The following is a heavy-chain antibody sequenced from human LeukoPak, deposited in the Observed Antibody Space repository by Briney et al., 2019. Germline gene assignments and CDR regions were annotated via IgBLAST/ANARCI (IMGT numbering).Heavy chain of an antibody. CDR3: ARVEDYDILTGFDY. J-gene: IGHJ4*02. D-gene: IGHD3-9*01. CDR2: IKTDGSIT. Sequence: GGSLRLSCAASGFSFSVYWMHWVRQAPGKGPVWVSRIKTDGSITDYADFVKGRFTISRDNAKNSLYLQMNSLRAEDTAVYYCARVEDYDILTGFDYWGQGTLVTVSS. V-gene: IGHV3-74*01. CDR1: GFSFSVYW.